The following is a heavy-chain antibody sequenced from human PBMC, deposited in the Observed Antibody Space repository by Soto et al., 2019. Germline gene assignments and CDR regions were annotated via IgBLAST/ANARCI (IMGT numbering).Heavy chain of an antibody. CDR2: IDPSNGDT. V-gene: IGHV1-2*02. CDR3: AREGTYYYGSSGYYYEK. D-gene: IGHD3-22*01. CDR1: GYTFTGYY. Sequence: ASVKVSCKASGYTFTGYYIHWMRQAPGQGLEWMGWIDPSNGDTNYAQKFQDGVTLTRDTSTSTAYMELSRLRSDDTAVYYCAREGTYYYGSSGYYYEKWGQGTLVTVSS. J-gene: IGHJ4*02.